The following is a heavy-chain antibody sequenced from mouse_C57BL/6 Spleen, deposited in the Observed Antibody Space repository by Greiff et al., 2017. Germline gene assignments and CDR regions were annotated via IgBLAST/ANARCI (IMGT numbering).Heavy chain of an antibody. V-gene: IGHV1-61*01. J-gene: IGHJ3*01. D-gene: IGHD2-14*01. CDR3: AGGEYDGFAY. Sequence: VQLQQPGAELVRPGSSVKLSCKASGYTFTSYWMDWVKQRPGQGLEWIGNIYPSDSETHYNQKFKDKATLTVDKSSSTAYMQLSSLTSEGSAVYCCAGGEYDGFAYWGQGALVTVCA. CDR1: GYTFTSYW. CDR2: IYPSDSET.